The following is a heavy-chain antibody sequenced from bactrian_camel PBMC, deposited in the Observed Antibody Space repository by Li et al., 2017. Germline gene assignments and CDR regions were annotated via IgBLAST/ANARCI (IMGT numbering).Heavy chain of an antibody. Sequence: QLVESGGGLVKPGESLRLSCTASRFTFTNYDMNWVRQAPGKGLEWVSTLKTSGGDTYYSDSVKGRFTVSRDNAKSTVYLQMLSLKSEDTALYYCATYEVSWFAGYTYWGQGTQVTV. CDR3: ATYEVSWFAGYTY. D-gene: IGHD6*01. CDR2: LKTSGGDT. V-gene: IGHV3S40*01. J-gene: IGHJ4*01. CDR1: RFTFTNYD.